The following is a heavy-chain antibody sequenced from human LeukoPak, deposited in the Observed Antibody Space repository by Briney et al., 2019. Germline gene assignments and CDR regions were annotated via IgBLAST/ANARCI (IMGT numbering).Heavy chain of an antibody. CDR3: ATGGSYYEWLLPY. V-gene: IGHV3-30*02. Sequence: GGSLRLSCAASGFTFSSYSMNWARQAPGKGLEWVAFIRYDGSNKYYADSVKGRFTISRDNSKNTLYLQMNSLRAEDTAVYYCATGGSYYEWLLPYWGQGTLVTVSS. J-gene: IGHJ4*02. CDR1: GFTFSSYS. D-gene: IGHD3-22*01. CDR2: IRYDGSNK.